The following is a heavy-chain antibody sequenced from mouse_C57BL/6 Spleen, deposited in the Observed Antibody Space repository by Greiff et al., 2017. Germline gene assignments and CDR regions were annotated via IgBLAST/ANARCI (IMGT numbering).Heavy chain of an antibody. CDR3: ARGKGAMDY. D-gene: IGHD2-1*01. CDR1: GYSITSGYY. J-gene: IGHJ4*01. Sequence: ESGPGLVKPSQSLSLTCSVTGYSITSGYYWNWIRQFPGNKLEWMGYISYDGSNNYNPSLKNRISITRDTSKNQFFLKLNSVTTEDTATYYCARGKGAMDYWGQGTSVTFSS. V-gene: IGHV3-6*01. CDR2: ISYDGSN.